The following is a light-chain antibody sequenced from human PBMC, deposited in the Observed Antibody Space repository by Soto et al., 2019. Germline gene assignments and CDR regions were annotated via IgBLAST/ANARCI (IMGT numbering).Light chain of an antibody. J-gene: IGLJ3*02. V-gene: IGLV1-40*01. Sequence: QPVLTQPPSVSGAPGQRVTISCTGSNSNIGAGYDVHWYQHFPGTAPRLLIYRNSRRPSGVPDRFSGSRSGTSGSLAISGLRSQDEGDYYCATWDESLRAWVFGGGTKLTVL. CDR2: RNS. CDR1: NSNIGAGYD. CDR3: ATWDESLRAWV.